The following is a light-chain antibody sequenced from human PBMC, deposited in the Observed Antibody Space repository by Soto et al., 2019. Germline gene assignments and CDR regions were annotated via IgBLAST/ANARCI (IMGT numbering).Light chain of an antibody. CDR2: DAS. J-gene: IGKJ5*01. CDR3: QQLNSYPIT. Sequence: ETVMTQSPATLSVSPGERATLSCRASQSISSNLAWFQQKPGQAPRLLIYDASTMATGFPARFSGSGSGTEFTLTISSLQSEDFATYFCQQLNSYPITFGQGTRLEIK. V-gene: IGKV3-15*01. CDR1: QSISSN.